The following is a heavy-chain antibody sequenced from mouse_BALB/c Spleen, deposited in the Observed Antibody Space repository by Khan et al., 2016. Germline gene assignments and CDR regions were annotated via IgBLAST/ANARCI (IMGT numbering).Heavy chain of an antibody. CDR2: ISYSGST. V-gene: IGHV3-8*02. Sequence: EVQLVESGPSLVKPSQTLSLTCSVTGDSITSGNWNWIRKFPGNKLEYMGYISYSGSTNYNPSLKSRISITRDTSKHQYYLQLNAVTTEDTATCYSVSAYGNNIWYFDGWGAGTTVTVSS. CDR1: GDSITSGN. D-gene: IGHD1-1*01. CDR3: VSAYGNNIWYFDG. J-gene: IGHJ1*01.